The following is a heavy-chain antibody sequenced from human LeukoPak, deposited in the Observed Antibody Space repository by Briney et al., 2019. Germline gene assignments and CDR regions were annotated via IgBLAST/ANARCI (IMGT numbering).Heavy chain of an antibody. J-gene: IGHJ3*02. Sequence: ASVKVSCKVSGYTLTELSMHWVRQAPGKGLEWMGSFDPEDGETIYAQKFQGRVTMTEDTSTDTAYMELSSLRSEDTAVYYCATSGVPAAIHDAFDIWGQGTMATVSS. CDR3: ATSGVPAAIHDAFDI. CDR2: FDPEDGET. D-gene: IGHD2-2*02. CDR1: GYTLTELS. V-gene: IGHV1-24*01.